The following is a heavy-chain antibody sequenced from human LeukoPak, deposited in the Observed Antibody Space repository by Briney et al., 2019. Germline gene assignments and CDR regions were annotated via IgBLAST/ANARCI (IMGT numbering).Heavy chain of an antibody. CDR2: ISGSSRNK. CDR3: ARTANFAAGYYIDY. J-gene: IGHJ4*02. Sequence: GGSLRLSCAASGSTFSSYTMNWVRQAPGKGLEGVSSISGSSRNKYYADSVKGRFTISRYNAKNSLYLQMNSLRAEDTAAYYCARTANFAAGYYIDYWGQGTLVTVSS. CDR1: GSTFSSYT. V-gene: IGHV3-21*01. D-gene: IGHD6-13*01.